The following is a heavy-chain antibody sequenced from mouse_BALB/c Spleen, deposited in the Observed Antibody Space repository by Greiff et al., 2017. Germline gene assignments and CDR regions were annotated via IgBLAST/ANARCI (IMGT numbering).Heavy chain of an antibody. CDR3: TRPVVAEYYFDY. V-gene: IGHV1-5*01. CDR2: IYPGNSDT. CDR1: GYTFTSYW. D-gene: IGHD1-1*01. Sequence: EVQLQESGTVLARPGASVKMSCKASGYTFTSYWMHWVKQRHGQGLEWIGAIYPGNSDTSYNQKFKGKAKLTAVTSTSTAYMELSSLTNEDSAVYYCTRPVVAEYYFDYWGQGTTLTVSS. J-gene: IGHJ2*01.